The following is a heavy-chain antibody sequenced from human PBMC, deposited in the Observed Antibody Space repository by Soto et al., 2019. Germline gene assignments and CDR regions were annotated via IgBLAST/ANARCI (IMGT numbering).Heavy chain of an antibody. CDR1: GFSFGSHA. V-gene: IGHV3-30*04. CDR3: VRGGYLQNPGSDA. Sequence: QVQLVESGGGVFQTGTSLRLSCVASGFSFGSHAMHWVRQAPGKGLQWVAVISYHGVNKYYTYSVRGRFTVSRDNSKNTVYLQVDSLRSADTGVYHCVRGGYLQNPGSDAWGQGTLVTVSS. CDR2: ISYHGVNK. D-gene: IGHD5-18*01. J-gene: IGHJ5*02.